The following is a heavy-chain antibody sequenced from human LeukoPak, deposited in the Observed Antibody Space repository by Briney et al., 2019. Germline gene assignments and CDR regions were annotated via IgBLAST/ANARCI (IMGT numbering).Heavy chain of an antibody. CDR2: INPNSGGT. V-gene: IGHV1-2*02. J-gene: IGHJ4*02. CDR1: GYTFTGYY. D-gene: IGHD1-26*01. Sequence: ASVKVSCKASGYTFTGYYMHWVRQAPGQGLEWMGWINPNSGGTNYAQKFQGRDTMTEDTSTDTAYMELSSLRSEDTAVYYCATAPYSGSYYVPLAYWGQGTLVTVSS. CDR3: ATAPYSGSYYVPLAY.